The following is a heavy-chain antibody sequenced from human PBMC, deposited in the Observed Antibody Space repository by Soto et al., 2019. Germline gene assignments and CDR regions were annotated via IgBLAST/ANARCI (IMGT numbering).Heavy chain of an antibody. V-gene: IGHV4-30-2*01. CDR3: ARAKNSYCSSTSCQQYNWFDP. CDR1: GGSISSGGYS. D-gene: IGHD2-2*01. Sequence: SETLSLTCAVSGGSISSGGYSWSWIRQPPGKGLEWIGYIYHSGSTYYNPSLKSRVTISVDRSKNQFSLKLSSVTAADTAVYYCARAKNSYCSSTSCQQYNWFDPWGQGTLVTVSS. CDR2: IYHSGST. J-gene: IGHJ5*02.